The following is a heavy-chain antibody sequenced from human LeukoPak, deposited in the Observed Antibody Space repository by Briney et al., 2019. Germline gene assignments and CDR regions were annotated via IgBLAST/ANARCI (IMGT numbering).Heavy chain of an antibody. Sequence: ASVKVSCKASGYTFSSYHMHWVRQAPGQGLEWMGMANPSGGSRNYAQKFQDRVTMTRDTSTSTVYMELSSLRSEDTAVYYCAREEMEYSFGPDYWGQGTLVTVSS. CDR2: ANPSGGSR. CDR1: GYTFSSYH. D-gene: IGHD5-24*01. V-gene: IGHV1-46*01. CDR3: AREEMEYSFGPDY. J-gene: IGHJ4*02.